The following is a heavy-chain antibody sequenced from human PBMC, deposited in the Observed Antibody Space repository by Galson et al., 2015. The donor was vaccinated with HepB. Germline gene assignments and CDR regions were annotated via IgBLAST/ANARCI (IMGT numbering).Heavy chain of an antibody. CDR2: IRYDGSNK. CDR3: AKDHIVVVPAAMPKYYYGMDV. Sequence: SLRLSCAASGFTFSSYGMHWVRQAPGKGLEWVAFIRYDGSNKYYADSVKGRFTISRDNSKNTLYLQMNSLRAEDTAVYYCAKDHIVVVPAAMPKYYYGMDVWGQGTTVTVSS. CDR1: GFTFSSYG. V-gene: IGHV3-30*02. D-gene: IGHD2-2*01. J-gene: IGHJ6*02.